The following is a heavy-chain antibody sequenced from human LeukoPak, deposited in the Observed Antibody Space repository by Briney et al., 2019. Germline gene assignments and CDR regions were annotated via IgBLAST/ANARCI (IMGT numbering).Heavy chain of an antibody. CDR3: ARAFSSGWYPYSIGGLWFDY. CDR2: IYYTGST. V-gene: IGHV4-59*01. D-gene: IGHD6-19*01. CDR1: GGSISSYY. J-gene: IGHJ4*02. Sequence: SETLSLTCTVSGGSISSYYWSWIRQPPGKGLKWIGNIYYTGSTNYNPSLKSRVTISVDTSKNQFSLKLSSVTAADTAVYYCARAFSSGWYPYSIGGLWFDYWGQGTLVTVSS.